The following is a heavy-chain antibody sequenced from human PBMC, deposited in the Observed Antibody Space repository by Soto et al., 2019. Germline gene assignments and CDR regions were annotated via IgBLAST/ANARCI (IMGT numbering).Heavy chain of an antibody. V-gene: IGHV3-53*04. D-gene: IGHD6-19*01. J-gene: IGHJ4*02. CDR1: GFTVSSNY. CDR2: IYSGGST. CDR3: ARGPAYSSGWYSGDYFDY. Sequence: EVQLVESGGGLVQPGGSLRLSCAASGFTVSSNYMSWVRQAPGKGLEWVSVIYSGGSTYYADSVKGRFTISRHNSKNTLYLQMNSLRVEDTAVYYCARGPAYSSGWYSGDYFDYWGQGTLVTVSS.